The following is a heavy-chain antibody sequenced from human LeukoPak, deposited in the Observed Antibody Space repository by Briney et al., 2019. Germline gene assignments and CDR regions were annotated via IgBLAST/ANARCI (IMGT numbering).Heavy chain of an antibody. D-gene: IGHD3-10*01. J-gene: IGHJ6*02. Sequence: PSQTLSLTCTVSGGSIGSGGYYWSWIRQHPGKGLEWIGYIYYSGSTYYNPSLKSRVTISVDTSKNQFSLKLSSVTAAGTAVYSCARVRGGAWFGAYGMDVWGQGTTVTVSS. CDR3: ARVRGGAWFGAYGMDV. CDR1: GGSIGSGGYY. V-gene: IGHV4-31*03. CDR2: IYYSGST.